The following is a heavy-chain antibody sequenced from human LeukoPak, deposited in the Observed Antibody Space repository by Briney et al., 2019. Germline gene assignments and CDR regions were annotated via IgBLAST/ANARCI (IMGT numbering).Heavy chain of an antibody. CDR1: GFTFSSYG. CDR2: IRYDGSNK. D-gene: IGHD6-13*01. Sequence: PGGSLRLSCAASGFTFSSYGMHWVRQAPSKGLEWVAFIRYDGSNKYYADSVKGRFTISRDNSKNTLYLQMNSLRAEDTAVYYCAKDPSRIAAAGDYWGQGTLVTVSS. J-gene: IGHJ4*02. CDR3: AKDPSRIAAAGDY. V-gene: IGHV3-30*02.